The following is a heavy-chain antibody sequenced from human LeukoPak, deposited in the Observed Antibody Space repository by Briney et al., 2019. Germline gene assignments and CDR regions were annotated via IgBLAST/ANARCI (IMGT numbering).Heavy chain of an antibody. CDR3: ARELAAAGPPVL. V-gene: IGHV1-2*02. CDR2: INPNSGDT. J-gene: IGHJ4*02. D-gene: IGHD6-13*01. Sequence: PWASVKVSCKTSGYAFIGYYIHWVRQAPGQGLEWMGWINPNSGDTKYAQKFQGRVTMTRDTSITTAYMELSSLISYDTAVYYCARELAAAGPPVLWGQGTLVTVSS. CDR1: GYAFIGYY.